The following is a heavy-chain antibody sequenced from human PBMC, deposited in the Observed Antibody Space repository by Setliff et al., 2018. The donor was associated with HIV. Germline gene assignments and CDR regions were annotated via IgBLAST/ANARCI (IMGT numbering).Heavy chain of an antibody. D-gene: IGHD6-19*01. J-gene: IGHJ4*02. CDR3: ARGRRSSGWYVYH. V-gene: IGHV4-61*09. Sequence: SETLSLTCTVSGGSISSGSYYWSWIQQPAGKGLEWIGHIYTSGSTNYNPSLKSRVTISVVTSTNQFSLKLSSVTAADTAVYYCARGRRSSGWYVYHWGQGTLVTVSS. CDR1: GGSISSGSYY. CDR2: IYTSGST.